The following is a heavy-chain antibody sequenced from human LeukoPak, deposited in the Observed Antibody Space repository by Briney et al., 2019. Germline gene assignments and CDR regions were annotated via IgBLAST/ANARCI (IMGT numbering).Heavy chain of an antibody. D-gene: IGHD1/OR15-1a*01. CDR1: GASIRSYY. CDR2: IYYSGTT. J-gene: IGHJ3*02. V-gene: IGHV4-59*01. CDR3: GEHLYTIDT. Sequence: SETLSLTCTVSGASIRSYYWSWIRQPPGKGLEWIGYIYYSGTTNYNPSLKSRVTTSVDMSKNQSSLNLNSVTAADTAVYYCGEHLYTIDTWGEGTMVTVSS.